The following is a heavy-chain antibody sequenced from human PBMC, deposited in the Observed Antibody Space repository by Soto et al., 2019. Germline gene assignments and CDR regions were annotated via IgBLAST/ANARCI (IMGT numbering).Heavy chain of an antibody. CDR1: GGTFSSYA. Sequence: QVQLVQSGAEVKKPGSSVKVSCKASGGTFSSYAISWVRQAPGQGLEWMGGIIPIFGTANYAQKFQGRVTITADESTSTADMELSSLRSEDTAVYYCARVKGYCSGGSCYSAWCDPWGQGTLVTVSS. V-gene: IGHV1-69*01. J-gene: IGHJ5*02. CDR3: ARVKGYCSGGSCYSAWCDP. D-gene: IGHD2-15*01. CDR2: IIPIFGTA.